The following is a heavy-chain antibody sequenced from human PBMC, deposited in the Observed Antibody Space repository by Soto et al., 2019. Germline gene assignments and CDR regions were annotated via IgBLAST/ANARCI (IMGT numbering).Heavy chain of an antibody. CDR1: GYSFSSHA. CDR3: ARGGALSTSWYWGDGLDS. Sequence: VQLEQSGSEVKKSGSSVKVSCKASGYSFSSHAITWVRQAPGQGLEWMGGVIPVFGTPSYAQKFQGRVTSSADKSTNTSYLELRSLRSEDTAVYYCARGGALSTSWYWGDGLDSWGQGTQVTVSS. CDR2: VIPVFGTP. V-gene: IGHV1-69*06. J-gene: IGHJ4*02. D-gene: IGHD6-13*01.